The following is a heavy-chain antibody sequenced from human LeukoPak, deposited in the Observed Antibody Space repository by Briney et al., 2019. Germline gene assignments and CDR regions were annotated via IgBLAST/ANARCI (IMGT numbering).Heavy chain of an antibody. Sequence: PSETLSLTCTVSGGSISSYYWSWIRQPPGMGLEWIGYIYYSGSTNYNPSLRSRVTISVDTSKNQFSLKLSSVTAADTAVYYCAGGPRYYFDYWGQGTLVTVSS. CDR2: IYYSGST. D-gene: IGHD3-16*01. CDR1: GGSISSYY. CDR3: AGGPRYYFDY. J-gene: IGHJ4*02. V-gene: IGHV4-59*01.